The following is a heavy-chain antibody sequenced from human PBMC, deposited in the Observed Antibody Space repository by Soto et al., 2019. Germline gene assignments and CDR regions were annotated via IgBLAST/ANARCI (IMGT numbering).Heavy chain of an antibody. CDR1: GGSISSSSYY. CDR2: IYYSGST. CDR3: ATQGIIITFGGVPR. Sequence: QLQLQESGPGLVKPSETLSLTCTVSGGSISSSSYYWGWIRQPPGKGLEWIGSIYYSGSTYYNPTLKSRVTISVDTSKNQFSLKLSSVTAEDTAVYYCATQGIIITFGGVPRWGQGTLVTVSS. D-gene: IGHD3-16*01. V-gene: IGHV4-39*01. J-gene: IGHJ4*02.